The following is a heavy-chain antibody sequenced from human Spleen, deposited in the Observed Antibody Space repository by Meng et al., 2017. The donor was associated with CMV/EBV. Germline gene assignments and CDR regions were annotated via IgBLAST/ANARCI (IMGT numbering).Heavy chain of an antibody. CDR2: INPKNGGT. D-gene: IGHD3-10*01. J-gene: IGHJ4*02. CDR1: GYTFTDYY. Sequence: ASVKVSCKASGYTFTDYYVNWVRQAPGQGLEWMGSINPKNGGTHYAQKFQGRVTMTRDTSIITAYMELSSLGSDDTAVYYCARDRGVIGQRYFDYWGQGTLVTVSS. CDR3: ARDRGVIGQRYFDY. V-gene: IGHV1-2*02.